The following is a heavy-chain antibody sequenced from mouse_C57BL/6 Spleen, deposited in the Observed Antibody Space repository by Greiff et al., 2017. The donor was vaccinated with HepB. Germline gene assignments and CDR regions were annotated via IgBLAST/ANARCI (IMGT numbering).Heavy chain of an antibody. V-gene: IGHV1-82*01. J-gene: IGHJ2*01. CDR2: IYPGDGDT. Sequence: QVQLQQSGPELVKPGASVKISCKASGYAFSSSWMNWVKQRPGKGLEWIGRIYPGDGDTNYNGKFKGKATLTADKSSSTAYMQLSSLTSEDSAVYFCARRSRDGNYFDYWGQGTTLTVSS. CDR3: ARRSRDGNYFDY. D-gene: IGHD2-1*01. CDR1: GYAFSSSW.